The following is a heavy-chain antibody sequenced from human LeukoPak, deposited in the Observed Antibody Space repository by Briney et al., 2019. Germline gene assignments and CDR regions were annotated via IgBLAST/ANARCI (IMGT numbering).Heavy chain of an antibody. V-gene: IGHV3-30*18. Sequence: GGSLRLSCAASGLTFSSFGMHWVRQAPGKGLEWVAVISYDGSYKNYVDSVKGRFTISRDISKNTLYLQMNSLRAEDTAVYYCAKRLGYYDSSEGYFDQWGQGTLVTVSS. CDR2: ISYDGSYK. CDR1: GLTFSSFG. J-gene: IGHJ4*02. D-gene: IGHD3-22*01. CDR3: AKRLGYYDSSEGYFDQ.